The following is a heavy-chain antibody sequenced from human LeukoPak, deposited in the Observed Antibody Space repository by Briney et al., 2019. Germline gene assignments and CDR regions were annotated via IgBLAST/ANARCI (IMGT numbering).Heavy chain of an antibody. J-gene: IGHJ3*02. Sequence: PSETLTLTCAVYGGSFSGYYWSWIRQPPGKGLEWIGEINHSGSTNYNPSLKSRVTMSVDTSKNQFSLKLSFVTAADTAVYYCARVVTGRFGELSYPRDAFDIWGQGTMVTVSS. CDR2: INHSGST. CDR3: ARVVTGRFGELSYPRDAFDI. D-gene: IGHD3-10*01. CDR1: GGSFSGYY. V-gene: IGHV4-34*01.